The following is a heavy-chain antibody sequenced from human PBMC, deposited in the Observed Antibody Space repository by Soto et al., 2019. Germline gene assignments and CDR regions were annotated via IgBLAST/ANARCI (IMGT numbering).Heavy chain of an antibody. CDR1: GGSISSNGHY. V-gene: IGHV4-31*03. D-gene: IGHD2-15*01. J-gene: IGHJ4*02. CDR3: AREQWGYDS. CDR2: IYYTGNT. Sequence: QVQLQESGPELVKPSQTLSLTCTVSGGSISSNGHYWTWIRQHPGKGLEWIAYIYYTGNTYYNPSLKXRXSVXVDTSKNQFSLNLRSVTAADTAVYYCAREQWGYDSWGQGTLVTVSS.